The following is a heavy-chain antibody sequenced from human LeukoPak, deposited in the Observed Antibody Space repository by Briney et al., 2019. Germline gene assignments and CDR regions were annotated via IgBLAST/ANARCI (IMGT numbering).Heavy chain of an antibody. CDR1: GFTFSSNW. V-gene: IGHV3-74*01. CDR2: INEDGRTT. J-gene: IGHJ4*02. Sequence: GGSLRLSCAASGFTFSSNWMHWVRQAPGKGLVWVSRINEDGRTTNYADSVKGRFTISRDNAKNTLDLQMNSLRAEDTAVYYCVRDLGGRSGHWGQGTLVTVSS. CDR3: VRDLGGRSGH. D-gene: IGHD1-26*01.